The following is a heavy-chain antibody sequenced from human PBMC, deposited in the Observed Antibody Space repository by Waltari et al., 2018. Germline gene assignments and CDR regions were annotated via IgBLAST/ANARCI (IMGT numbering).Heavy chain of an antibody. CDR2: INAGNGNT. V-gene: IGHV1-3*01. Sequence: QVQLVQSGAEVKKPGASVKVSCKASGYTFTSYAMHWVRQAPGQRLEWMGWINAGNGNTKYSQKFQGRGTITRDTSASTAYMELSSRRSEDTAVYYCARDQYYDFWRGSDPYGMDVWGQGTTVTVSS. CDR3: ARDQYYDFWRGSDPYGMDV. D-gene: IGHD3-3*01. CDR1: GYTFTSYA. J-gene: IGHJ6*02.